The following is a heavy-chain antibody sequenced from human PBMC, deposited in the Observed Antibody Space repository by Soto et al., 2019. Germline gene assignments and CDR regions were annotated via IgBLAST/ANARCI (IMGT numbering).Heavy chain of an antibody. CDR3: ARRRGSSSRTTPSWFDP. V-gene: IGHV1-8*01. Sequence: GASVKVSCKASGCTFTSYDINLVRQATGQGLERMGWMNPNSGNTGYAQKFQGRVTMTRNTSISTAYMELSSLRSEDTAVYYCARRRGSSSRTTPSWFDPWGQRTLVTVSS. D-gene: IGHD6-13*01. CDR2: MNPNSGNT. J-gene: IGHJ5*02. CDR1: GCTFTSYD.